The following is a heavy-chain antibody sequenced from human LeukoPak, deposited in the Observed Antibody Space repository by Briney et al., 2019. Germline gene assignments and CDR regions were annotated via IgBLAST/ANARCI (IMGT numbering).Heavy chain of an antibody. D-gene: IGHD6-19*01. Sequence: GGSLRLSCAASGFTFSGSAMHWVRQASGKGLEWVGRIRSKANSYATAYAASVKGRFTISRDDSKNTAYLQMNSLKTEDTAVYYCTSPLAVAGTSSSSWGQGTLVTVSS. CDR2: IRSKANSYAT. CDR1: GFTFSGSA. V-gene: IGHV3-73*01. J-gene: IGHJ5*02. CDR3: TSPLAVAGTSSSS.